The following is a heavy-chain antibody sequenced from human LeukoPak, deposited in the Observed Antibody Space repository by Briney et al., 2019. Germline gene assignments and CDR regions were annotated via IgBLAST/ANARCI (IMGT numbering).Heavy chain of an antibody. CDR1: GFTFSSYA. D-gene: IGHD6-13*01. Sequence: GGSLRLSCAASGFTFSSYAMSWVRQAPGKGLEWVSAISGSGGSTYYADSVKARFTISRDNSKNTLYLQMNSLRAEDTAVYYCAKDQEAAAGPGLFDYWGQGTLVTVSS. V-gene: IGHV3-23*01. CDR2: ISGSGGST. CDR3: AKDQEAAAGPGLFDY. J-gene: IGHJ4*02.